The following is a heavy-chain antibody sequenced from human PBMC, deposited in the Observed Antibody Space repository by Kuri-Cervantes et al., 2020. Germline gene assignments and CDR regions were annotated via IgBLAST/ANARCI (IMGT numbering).Heavy chain of an antibody. D-gene: IGHD5-18*01. V-gene: IGHV4-38-2*01. J-gene: IGHJ4*02. CDR1: GYSISSGYY. CDR3: ARAAAVTAIYDY. CDR2: IYYGGRT. Sequence: SQTLSLTCAVSGYSISSGYYWGWIRQPPGKGLEWIGYIYYGGRTDYNPSLKSRDTISLDKSKNQFSLKLSSVTAADTAVYYCARAAAVTAIYDYWGQGTLVTVSS.